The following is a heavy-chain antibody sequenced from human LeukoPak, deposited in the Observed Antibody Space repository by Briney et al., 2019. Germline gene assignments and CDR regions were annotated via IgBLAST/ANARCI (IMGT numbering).Heavy chain of an antibody. D-gene: IGHD3-3*01. CDR1: GLTFSDSW. V-gene: IGHV3-21*01. J-gene: IGHJ6*03. CDR3: AREIITIFGVVPTYYYYMDV. Sequence: GGSLRLSCAASGLTFSDSWMNWVRQAPGKGLEWVSSISSSSSYIYYADSVKGRFTISRDNAKNSLYLQMNSLRAEDTAVYYCAREIITIFGVVPTYYYYMDVWGKGTTVTVSS. CDR2: ISSSSSYI.